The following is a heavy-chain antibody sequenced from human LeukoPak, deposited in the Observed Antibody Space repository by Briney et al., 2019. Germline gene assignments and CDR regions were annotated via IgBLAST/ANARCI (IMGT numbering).Heavy chain of an antibody. CDR3: AREGLGFLEWLEGGNWFDP. Sequence: SQTLSLTCTVSGGSISSGGYYWSWIRQPPGKGLEWIGYIYHSGSTYYNPSLKSRVTISVDRSKNQFSLKLSSVTAADTAVYYCAREGLGFLEWLEGGNWFDPWGQGTLVTVSS. J-gene: IGHJ5*02. CDR2: IYHSGST. V-gene: IGHV4-30-2*01. D-gene: IGHD3-3*02. CDR1: GGSISSGGYY.